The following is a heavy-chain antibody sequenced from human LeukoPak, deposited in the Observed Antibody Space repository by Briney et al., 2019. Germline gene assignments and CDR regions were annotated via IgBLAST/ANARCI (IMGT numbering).Heavy chain of an antibody. J-gene: IGHJ6*04. Sequence: SETLSLICAVYGGSVSEYHWNWVRQAPGKGLEWIGEINHSGSTDYNPSLRSRVTISADTSKKQFSLTLTSVTAADTGVYYCASGLVIFSDPVHYYYGMDVWGTGTTVTVSS. CDR1: GGSVSEYH. V-gene: IGHV4-34*01. CDR3: ASGLVIFSDPVHYYYGMDV. D-gene: IGHD2-21*01. CDR2: INHSGST.